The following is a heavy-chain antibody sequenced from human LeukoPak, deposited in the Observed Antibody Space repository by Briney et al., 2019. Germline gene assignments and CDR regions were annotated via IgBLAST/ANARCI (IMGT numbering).Heavy chain of an antibody. CDR1: GFTFSSYG. CDR2: IWYDGSNK. V-gene: IGHV3-33*01. Sequence: GRSLRLSWAASGFTFSSYGMHWVRHAPSKGLEWVALIWYDGSNKYYTDSVKGRLTISRDNSKNTMYLQMKSMRAEDTAIYYCAREGPRGNSQFDYWGQGTLVTVSS. J-gene: IGHJ4*02. CDR3: AREGPRGNSQFDY. D-gene: IGHD2/OR15-2a*01.